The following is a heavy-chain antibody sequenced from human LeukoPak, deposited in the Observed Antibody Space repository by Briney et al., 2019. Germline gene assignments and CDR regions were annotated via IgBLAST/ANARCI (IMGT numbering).Heavy chain of an antibody. Sequence: KPSETLSLTCTVSGGSIGGYSWSWIRQPPGKGLEWIGYIYYSGNTYYNPSLKSRVTISVDTSKNQFSLKLSSVTAADTAVYYCARTYIDYLPLWGQGTLVTVSS. CDR3: ARTYIDYLPL. CDR2: IYYSGNT. J-gene: IGHJ4*02. CDR1: GGSIGGYS. D-gene: IGHD4-11*01. V-gene: IGHV4-30-4*01.